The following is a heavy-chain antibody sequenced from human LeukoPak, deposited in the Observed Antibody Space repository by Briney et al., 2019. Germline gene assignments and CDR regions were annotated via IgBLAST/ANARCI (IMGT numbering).Heavy chain of an antibody. V-gene: IGHV1-2*02. CDR3: AREPPKTSSFDY. CDR2: INPNSGGT. J-gene: IGHJ4*02. Sequence: GASVKVSCKASGYTFTGYYMHWVRQAPGQGLEWMGWINPNSGGTNCAQKFQGRVTMTRDTSISTAYMELSRLRSDDTAVYYCAREPPKTSSFDYWGQGTLVTVSS. CDR1: GYTFTGYY. D-gene: IGHD6-6*01.